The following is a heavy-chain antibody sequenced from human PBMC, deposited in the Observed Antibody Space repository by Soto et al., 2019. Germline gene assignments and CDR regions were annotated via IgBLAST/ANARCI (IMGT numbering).Heavy chain of an antibody. D-gene: IGHD6-13*01. J-gene: IGHJ6*02. V-gene: IGHV3-23*01. CDR3: AKAPKGNYYYVIDV. CDR1: GVTFSSYA. CDR2: ISGSGGNT. Sequence: PGGSLRLSCAASGVTFSSYAMSWVRQAPGKGLEWVSGISGSGGNTYYPDSVKGRFTISRDNSKKTLYLQMNSLRAEDTAVYYCAKAPKGNYYYVIDVRAQGTSVPVS.